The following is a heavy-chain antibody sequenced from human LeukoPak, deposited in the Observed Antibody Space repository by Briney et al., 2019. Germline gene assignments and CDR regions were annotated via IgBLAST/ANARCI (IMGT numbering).Heavy chain of an antibody. Sequence: PGRSLRLSCAASGFTFDDYAMHWVRQAPGKGLEWVSGISWNSDSIGYADSVKGRFTISRDNAKKSLYLQMNSLRAEDTAFYYCAKDRYRSGYQHFFDYWGQGALVTVSS. D-gene: IGHD3-22*01. V-gene: IGHV3-9*01. CDR1: GFTFDDYA. J-gene: IGHJ4*02. CDR3: AKDRYRSGYQHFFDY. CDR2: ISWNSDSI.